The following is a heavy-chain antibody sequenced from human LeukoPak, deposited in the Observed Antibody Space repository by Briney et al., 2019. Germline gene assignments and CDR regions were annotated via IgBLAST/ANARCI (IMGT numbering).Heavy chain of an antibody. CDR3: ATVPRYNWNYDY. CDR1: GYTLTELS. D-gene: IGHD1-20*01. V-gene: IGHV1-24*01. Sequence: ASVKVSCKVSGYTLTELSMHWVRQAPGKGLGWMGGFDLEDGETIYAQKFQGRVTMTEDTSTDTAYMELSSLRSEDTAVYYCATVPRYNWNYDYWGQGTLVAVSS. J-gene: IGHJ4*02. CDR2: FDLEDGET.